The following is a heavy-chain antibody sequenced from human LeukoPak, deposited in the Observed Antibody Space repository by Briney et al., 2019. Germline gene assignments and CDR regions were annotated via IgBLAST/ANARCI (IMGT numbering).Heavy chain of an antibody. CDR3: ARGPRYCTNGVCSTSFDY. V-gene: IGHV4-39*07. J-gene: IGHJ4*02. Sequence: SETLSLTCTVSGGSISSSSYYWGWIRQPPGKGLEWIGSIYYSGSTYYNPSLKSRVTISVDTSKNQFSLKLSSVTAADTAVYYCARGPRYCTNGVCSTSFDYWGQGTLVTVSS. D-gene: IGHD2-8*01. CDR1: GGSISSSSYY. CDR2: IYYSGST.